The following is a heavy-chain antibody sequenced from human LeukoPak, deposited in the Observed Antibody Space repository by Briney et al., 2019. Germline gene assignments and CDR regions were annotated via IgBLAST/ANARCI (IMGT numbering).Heavy chain of an antibody. Sequence: PGGSLRLSCAASGYTFSNYAISWVRQAPGKGLEWVSTVSAGGGSSYYADSVKGRFTISRDNSKSSLYLQMNSLRAEDTSVYYCAKAYDFLTGDTSVDYWGQGTLVTVSS. CDR3: AKAYDFLTGDTSVDY. CDR2: VSAGGGSS. V-gene: IGHV3-23*01. CDR1: GYTFSNYA. D-gene: IGHD3-9*01. J-gene: IGHJ4*02.